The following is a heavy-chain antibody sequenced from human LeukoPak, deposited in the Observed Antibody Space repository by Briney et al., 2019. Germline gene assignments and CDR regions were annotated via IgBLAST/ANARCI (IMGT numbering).Heavy chain of an antibody. J-gene: IGHJ4*02. D-gene: IGHD3-22*01. Sequence: TGGSLRLSCAASGFTFSDYYMSWIRQAPGKGLEWVSYISSSGSTIYYADSVKGRFTISRDNAKNSLYLQMNSLRAEDTAVYYCAKAYYYDSSGYSDWGQGTLVTVSS. CDR3: AKAYYYDSSGYSD. CDR1: GFTFSDYY. CDR2: ISSSGSTI. V-gene: IGHV3-11*01.